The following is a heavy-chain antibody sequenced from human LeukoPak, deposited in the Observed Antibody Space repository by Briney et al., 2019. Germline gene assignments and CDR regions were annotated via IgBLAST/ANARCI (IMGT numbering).Heavy chain of an antibody. CDR1: GGTFSSYA. CDR3: AAMVRGHSDAFDI. V-gene: IGHV1-69*13. J-gene: IGHJ3*02. D-gene: IGHD3-10*01. CDR2: IIPIFGTA. Sequence: SVKVSCKASGGTFSSYAISWVRQTPGQGLEWMGGIIPIFGTANYAQKFQGRVTITADESTSTAYMELSSLRSEDTAVYYCAAMVRGHSDAFDIWGQGTMVTVSS.